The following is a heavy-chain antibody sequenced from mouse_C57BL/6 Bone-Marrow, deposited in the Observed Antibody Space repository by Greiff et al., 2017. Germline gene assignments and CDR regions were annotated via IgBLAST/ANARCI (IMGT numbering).Heavy chain of an antibody. CDR1: GFNIKDDY. J-gene: IGHJ1*03. D-gene: IGHD1-1*01. Sequence: VQLQQSGAELVRPGASVKLSCTASGFNIKDDYMHWVKQRPEQGLEWIGWIDPENGDTEYASKFQGKATITADTSSNTAYLQLSSLTSEDTAVYYCTTTPHITTVSYWYFDVWGTGTTVTVSS. CDR3: TTTPHITTVSYWYFDV. CDR2: IDPENGDT. V-gene: IGHV14-4*01.